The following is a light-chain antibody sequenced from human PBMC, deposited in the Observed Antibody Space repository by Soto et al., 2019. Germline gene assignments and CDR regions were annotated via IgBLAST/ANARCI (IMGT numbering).Light chain of an antibody. CDR3: QQLERYPST. V-gene: IGKV1-9*01. Sequence: DIQMTQSPSSLSASIGDSVIITCRASQDIGTYLNWYQHKPGKAPKHLIYAASTLQSGVPSRFSGSGSGTDFTLTISSLQPEDFATYYCQQLERYPSTFGGGTKVEIK. CDR2: AAS. J-gene: IGKJ4*01. CDR1: QDIGTY.